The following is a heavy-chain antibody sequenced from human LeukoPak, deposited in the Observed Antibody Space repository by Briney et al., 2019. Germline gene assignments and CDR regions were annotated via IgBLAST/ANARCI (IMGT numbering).Heavy chain of an antibody. CDR3: ARGQPWLPH. Sequence: APVKVSCKASGYTFTSYAMNWVRQAPGQGLEWMGWINTNTENPTYAQGFTGRFVFSLDTSVSTAYLQISSLEADDTAVYYCARGQPWLPHWGQGSLVTVSS. J-gene: IGHJ4*02. CDR1: GYTFTSYA. D-gene: IGHD5-24*01. V-gene: IGHV7-4-1*02. CDR2: INTNTENP.